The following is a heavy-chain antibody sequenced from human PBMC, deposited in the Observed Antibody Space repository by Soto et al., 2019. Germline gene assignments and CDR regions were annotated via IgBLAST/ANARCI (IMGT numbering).Heavy chain of an antibody. CDR2: ISSSGTI. V-gene: IGHV3-48*03. CDR1: GFTFSSYE. J-gene: IGHJ3*01. Sequence: VGSLRLSCAASGFTFSSYEMDWVRQARGKGLEWVAYISSSGTILYGDSVKGRFTISRDNTDNSLYLQMNSLTAEDTAVYYCTKEKSVMYSGYDAFDVWGRGTMVTVSS. D-gene: IGHD5-12*01. CDR3: TKEKSVMYSGYDAFDV.